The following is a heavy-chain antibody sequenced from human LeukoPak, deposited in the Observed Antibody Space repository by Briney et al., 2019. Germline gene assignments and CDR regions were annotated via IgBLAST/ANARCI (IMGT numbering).Heavy chain of an antibody. Sequence: GGSLRLSCAASGFTVSSNYMSWVRQAPGKGLEWVSVIYSGGSTYYADSVKGRFTISRHNSKNTLYLQMNSLRAEDTAVYYCAAGYSDGYDLFDYWGQGTLVTVSS. V-gene: IGHV3-53*04. J-gene: IGHJ4*02. D-gene: IGHD5-18*01. CDR2: IYSGGST. CDR1: GFTVSSNY. CDR3: AAGYSDGYDLFDY.